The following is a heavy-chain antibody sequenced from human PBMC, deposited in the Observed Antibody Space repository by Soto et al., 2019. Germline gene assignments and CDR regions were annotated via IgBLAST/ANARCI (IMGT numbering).Heavy chain of an antibody. CDR2: LIPLFGTT. CDR1: GGTFSGHA. CDR3: ARGPNWGYRFDS. D-gene: IGHD7-27*01. Sequence: QVQLVQSGAEVKKPGSSVKVSCEASGGTFSGHAISWVRQAPGQGPEWMGGLIPLFGTTQHAQNFQGRLRITADKSTSTAYMELTSLRFDDTAIYYCARGPNWGYRFDSWGQGTLVTVSS. J-gene: IGHJ4*02. V-gene: IGHV1-69*06.